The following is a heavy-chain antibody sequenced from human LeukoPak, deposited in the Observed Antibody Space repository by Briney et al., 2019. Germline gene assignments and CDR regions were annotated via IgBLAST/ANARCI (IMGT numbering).Heavy chain of an antibody. CDR3: ARPPSSGYSSSFEY. CDR1: GYSFPTYW. V-gene: IGHV5-51*01. Sequence: GESLKIYCKGSGYSFPTYWIAWVRQVPGKGLEWMGIIYPDESNIRYSPSFQGQVTISADKSISTAYLQWSSLKASDTAMYYCARPPSSGYSSSFEYWGQGTLVTVSS. J-gene: IGHJ4*02. CDR2: IYPDESNI. D-gene: IGHD3-3*01.